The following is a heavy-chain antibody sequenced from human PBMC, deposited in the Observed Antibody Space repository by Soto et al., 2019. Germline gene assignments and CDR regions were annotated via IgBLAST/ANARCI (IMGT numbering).Heavy chain of an antibody. CDR3: ARDSSRNWFDP. D-gene: IGHD2-21*01. CDR1: GGSFSGYY. V-gene: IGHV4-34*01. CDR2: INHSGST. J-gene: IGHJ5*02. Sequence: SETLSLTCAVYGGSFSGYYWSWIRQPPGKGLEWIGEINHSGSTNYNPSLKSRVTISVDTSKNQFSLKLSSVTAADTAVYYCARDSSRNWFDPWGQGTLVTVSS.